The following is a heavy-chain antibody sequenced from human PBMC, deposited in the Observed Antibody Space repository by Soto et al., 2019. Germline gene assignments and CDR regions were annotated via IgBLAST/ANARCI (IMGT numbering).Heavy chain of an antibody. CDR2: MNPNSGNT. V-gene: IGHV1-8*01. J-gene: IGHJ4*02. CDR3: ARAWGTPRDY. D-gene: IGHD3-16*01. CDR1: GYTFTSYD. Sequence: QVQLVQSGAEVKKPGASVKVSCKASGYTFTSYDINWVRQATGQRLEWMGWMNPNSGNTGYARKFQGRVTMRRNTSISTTQMELSSLRSEDTAVYYCARAWGTPRDYWGLGTLVTVSS.